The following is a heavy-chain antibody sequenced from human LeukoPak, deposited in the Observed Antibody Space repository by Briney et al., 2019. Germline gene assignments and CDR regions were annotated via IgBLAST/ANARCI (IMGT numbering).Heavy chain of an antibody. CDR3: ARDPLNYYDSSGYDYFYGMDV. CDR1: GGSISSRGYY. J-gene: IGHJ6*02. Sequence: SETLSLTCTVSGGSISSRGYYCSWIRQHPGKGLEWIGYIYYSGSTYYNPSLKSRVTISVDTSKNQFSLKLSSVTVADTAVYYCARDPLNYYDSSGYDYFYGMDVWGQGTTVTVSS. CDR2: IYYSGST. V-gene: IGHV4-31*03. D-gene: IGHD3-22*01.